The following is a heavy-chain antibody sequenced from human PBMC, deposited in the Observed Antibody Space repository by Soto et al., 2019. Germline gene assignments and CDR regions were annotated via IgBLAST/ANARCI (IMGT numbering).Heavy chain of an antibody. CDR1: GFTFSSYG. V-gene: IGHV3-30*18. D-gene: IGHD6-19*01. CDR2: ISYDGSNK. J-gene: IGHJ4*01. CDR3: GKPAVAGTGKFDY. Sequence: GGSLRLSCAASGFTFSSYGMHWVRQAPGKGLEWVAVISYDGSNKYYADSVKGRFTISRDNSKNTLYLQMNSLRAEDTAVYYCGKPAVAGTGKFDYWGHETLVTVSS.